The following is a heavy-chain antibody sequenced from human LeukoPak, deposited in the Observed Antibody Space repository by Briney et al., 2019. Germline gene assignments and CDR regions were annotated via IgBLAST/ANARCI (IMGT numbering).Heavy chain of an antibody. Sequence: PSETLSLTCAVYGGSFSGYYWSWIRQPPGKGLEWIGEINHSGSTNYNPSLKSRVTISVDTSKNQFSLKLSSVTAADTAVYYCARGWPIYRGYSYGSVQLWLPRYWGQGTLVTVSS. D-gene: IGHD5-18*01. CDR2: INHSGST. J-gene: IGHJ4*02. CDR3: ARGWPIYRGYSYGSVQLWLPRY. CDR1: GGSFSGYY. V-gene: IGHV4-34*01.